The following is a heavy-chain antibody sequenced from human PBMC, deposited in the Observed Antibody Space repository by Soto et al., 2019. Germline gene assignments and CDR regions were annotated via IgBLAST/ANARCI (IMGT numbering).Heavy chain of an antibody. V-gene: IGHV1-69*06. CDR2: IIPIFGTA. J-gene: IGHJ6*02. CDR1: GGTLSSNT. CDR3: ARDKVVGGHHGKAV. Sequence: QLVQSGAEVKKPGSSVKVSCKASGGTLSSNTINWVRQAPGQGLEWMGGIIPIFGTANYAQKFQGRVTITADKSTSTAYMEVSGLRSDDTAVYYCARDKVVGGHHGKAVWGQGTTVIVSS.